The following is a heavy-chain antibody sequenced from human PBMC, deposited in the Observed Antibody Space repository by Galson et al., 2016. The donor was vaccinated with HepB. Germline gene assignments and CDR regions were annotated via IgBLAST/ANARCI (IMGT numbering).Heavy chain of an antibody. CDR1: GFTFRNFG. Sequence: SLRLSCAASGFTFRNFGMHWVRQAPGKGLEWVASIRHSGRRTYYGDSVKGRFTISRDNSKNTLSLQMNSLRAEDTAVYYCAKDPNYYDSSGYIWGAFDIWGQGTMVTVSS. CDR3: AKDPNYYDSSGYIWGAFDI. D-gene: IGHD3-22*01. J-gene: IGHJ3*02. V-gene: IGHV3-23*01. CDR2: IRHSGRRT.